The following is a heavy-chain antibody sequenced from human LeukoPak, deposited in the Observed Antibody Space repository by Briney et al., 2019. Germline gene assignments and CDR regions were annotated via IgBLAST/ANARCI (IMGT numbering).Heavy chain of an antibody. V-gene: IGHV4-39*07. CDR1: GGSVSTTGYY. Sequence: SETLFLTCTVSGGSVSTTGYYWGWIRQPPGKGLEFIGTLHYSGSTYYNPSLKSRVTMSVDTSKNQFSLKLSSVTAADTAVYYCAISRIAVAGYSDYWGQGTLVTVSS. J-gene: IGHJ4*02. CDR3: AISRIAVAGYSDY. CDR2: LHYSGST. D-gene: IGHD6-19*01.